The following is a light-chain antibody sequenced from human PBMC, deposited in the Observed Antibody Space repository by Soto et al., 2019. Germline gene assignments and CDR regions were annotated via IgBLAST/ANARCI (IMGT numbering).Light chain of an antibody. Sequence: QSALTQPASVSGSPGQSITISCTGTSSDVGGYNYVSWYQQHPGKAPKVMIYDVSNRPSGVSTRFSGSESGNTASLTISGLQAEDEADYYCSSYTSSSTLVVFGGGTKLTVL. V-gene: IGLV2-14*01. CDR1: SSDVGGYNY. CDR3: SSYTSSSTLVV. J-gene: IGLJ2*01. CDR2: DVS.